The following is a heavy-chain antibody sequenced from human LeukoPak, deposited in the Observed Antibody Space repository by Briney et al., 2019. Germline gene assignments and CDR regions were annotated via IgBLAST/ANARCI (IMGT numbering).Heavy chain of an antibody. D-gene: IGHD3-16*01. CDR2: IRYDGSNK. CDR1: GFTFSSYG. J-gene: IGHJ4*02. Sequence: GGSLRLSCAASGFTFSSYGMHWVRQAPGKGLEWVAFIRYDGSNKYYADSVKGRFTISRDNSKNTLYLQMNSLRAEDTAVYYCAKASRRGLGYLRWGNSFEGIEYWGQGTLVTVSS. CDR3: AKASRRGLGYLRWGNSFEGIEY. V-gene: IGHV3-30*02.